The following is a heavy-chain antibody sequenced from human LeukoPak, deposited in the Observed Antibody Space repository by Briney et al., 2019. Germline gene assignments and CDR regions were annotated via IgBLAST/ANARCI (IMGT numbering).Heavy chain of an antibody. CDR2: INPNSGGT. V-gene: IGHV1-2*02. J-gene: IGHJ6*02. Sequence: ASVKVSCKASGYTFTGYYMHWVRQAPGQGLEWMGWINPNSGGTNYAQKFQGRVTMTRDTSTSTAYMELSRLRSDDTAVYYCARARAAAGPAGAYYYYGMDVWGQGTTVTVSS. D-gene: IGHD6-13*01. CDR3: ARARAAAGPAGAYYYYGMDV. CDR1: GYTFTGYY.